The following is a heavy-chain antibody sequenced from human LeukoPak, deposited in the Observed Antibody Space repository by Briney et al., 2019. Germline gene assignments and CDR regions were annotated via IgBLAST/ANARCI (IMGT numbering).Heavy chain of an antibody. Sequence: SETLSLTCTVSGGSISSYYWSWIRQPPGKGLEWIGTFYHGGSTYYNPSLKSRVTISVDTSKNQFSLKLSSVTAADTAVYYCARHVVRRRIVGALRHYYMDVWGKGTTVTISS. CDR1: GGSISSYY. J-gene: IGHJ6*03. V-gene: IGHV4-59*04. D-gene: IGHD1-26*01. CDR2: FYHGGST. CDR3: ARHVVRRRIVGALRHYYMDV.